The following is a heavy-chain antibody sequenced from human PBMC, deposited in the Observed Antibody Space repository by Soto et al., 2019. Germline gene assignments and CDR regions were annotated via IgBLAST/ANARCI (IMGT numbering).Heavy chain of an antibody. CDR2: INAGNGNT. V-gene: IGHV1-3*01. Sequence: ASVKVSCKASGYTFTSYAMHWVRQAPGQRLEWMGWINAGNGNTKYSQKFQGRVTITRDTSASTAYMELSSLRSEDTAVYYCARAKRSTGQLVEDYWGQGTLVTVSS. CDR3: ARAKRSTGQLVEDY. CDR1: GYTFTSYA. J-gene: IGHJ4*02. D-gene: IGHD6-6*01.